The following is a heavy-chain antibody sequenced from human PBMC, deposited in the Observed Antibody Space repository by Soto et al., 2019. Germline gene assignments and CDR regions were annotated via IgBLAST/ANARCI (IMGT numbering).Heavy chain of an antibody. D-gene: IGHD2-2*01. CDR2: IYYSGST. V-gene: IGHV4-30-4*01. CDR1: GGSISSGDYY. Sequence: SETLSLTCTVSGGSISSGDYYWSWIRQPPGKGLEWIGYIYYSGSTYYNPSLKSRVTISVDTSKNQFSLKLGSVTAADTAVYYCARGGDIVVVPAAILFPDPIPPFDPWGQGTLVTVSS. CDR3: ARGGDIVVVPAAILFPDPIPPFDP. J-gene: IGHJ5*02.